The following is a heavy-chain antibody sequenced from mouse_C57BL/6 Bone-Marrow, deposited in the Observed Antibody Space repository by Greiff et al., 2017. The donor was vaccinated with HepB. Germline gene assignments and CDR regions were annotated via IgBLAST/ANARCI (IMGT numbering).Heavy chain of an antibody. D-gene: IGHD2-4*01. Sequence: QVQLQQPGAELVMPGASVKLSCKASGYTFTSYWMHWVKQRPGQGLEWIGEIDPSDSYTNYNQKFKGNSTLTVDKSSSTAYMQLSSLTSEDSAVYYCARSAITRFAYWGQGTLVTVSA. CDR2: IDPSDSYT. J-gene: IGHJ3*01. V-gene: IGHV1-69*01. CDR3: ARSAITRFAY. CDR1: GYTFTSYW.